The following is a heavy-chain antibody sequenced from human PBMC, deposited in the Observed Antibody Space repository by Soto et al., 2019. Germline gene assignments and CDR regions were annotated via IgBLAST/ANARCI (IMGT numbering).Heavy chain of an antibody. Sequence: GGSLRLSCAASGFTSSRSWMSWVRQAPGKGLGWVATMNEDGSEKYYVGSVKGRFTISRDNAKNLLYLEMNSLRAEDTAIYYCATYHTFDYWGQGPLVTVSS. CDR2: MNEDGSEK. CDR3: ATYHTFDY. V-gene: IGHV3-7*03. J-gene: IGHJ4*02. CDR1: GFTSSRSW. D-gene: IGHD3-16*01.